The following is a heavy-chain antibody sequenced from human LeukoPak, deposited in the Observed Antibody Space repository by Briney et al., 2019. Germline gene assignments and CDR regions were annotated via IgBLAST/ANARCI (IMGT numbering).Heavy chain of an antibody. D-gene: IGHD6-19*01. CDR1: GGTFSSYA. CDR2: IIPIFGTA. Sequence: ASVKVSCKASGGTFSSYAISWVRQAPGQGLEWMGGIIPIFGTANYAQKFQGRVTITADESTSTAYMERSSLRSEDTAVYYCARGEAVAGPPDYWGQGTLVTVSS. CDR3: ARGEAVAGPPDY. J-gene: IGHJ4*02. V-gene: IGHV1-69*13.